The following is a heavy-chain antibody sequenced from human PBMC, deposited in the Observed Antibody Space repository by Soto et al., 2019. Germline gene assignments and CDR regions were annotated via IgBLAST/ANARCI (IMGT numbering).Heavy chain of an antibody. CDR3: ARDYLRALDY. V-gene: IGHV4-59*01. D-gene: IGHD3-10*01. J-gene: IGHJ4*01. Sequence: QVQLQESGPGLVKPSETLSLTCTVSGASISSNYWSWIRQPPGKGLEWIGYVSHSGSTNYNPSLKSRVTISRDTSKHQLSLRLSSVTAADTAVYYCARDYLRALDYWGHGTLVTVSS. CDR1: GASISSNY. CDR2: VSHSGST.